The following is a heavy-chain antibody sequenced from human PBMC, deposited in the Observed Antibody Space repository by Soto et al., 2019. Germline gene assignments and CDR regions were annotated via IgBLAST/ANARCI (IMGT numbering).Heavy chain of an antibody. CDR1: GGSIGDTFHY. CDR2: IYYSGST. V-gene: IGHV4-30-4*01. CDR3: ARGGSYTSSFDF. Sequence: SETLSLTCTVSGGSIGDTFHYWSWIRQPPGKGLEWIGYIYYSGSTYYIPSLRGRVIISLNTSKNQFSLSLNSVTAADTAVYYCARGGSYTSSFDFWGRGTLVTVSS. D-gene: IGHD6-6*01. J-gene: IGHJ4*02.